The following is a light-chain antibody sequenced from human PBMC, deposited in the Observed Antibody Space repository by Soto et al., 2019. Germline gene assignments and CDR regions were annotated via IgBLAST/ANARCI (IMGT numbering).Light chain of an antibody. Sequence: QTVVTQEPSFSVSPGGTVTLTCGLSSGSFSTSYYPSWYQQTPGQAPRTLIYSTNTRSSGVTDRFSGSILVNKAALTITGAQADDESDYYGVLYMGSGISVFGGGTKLTVL. CDR2: STN. V-gene: IGLV8-61*01. CDR1: SGSFSTSYY. CDR3: VLYMGSGISV. J-gene: IGLJ2*01.